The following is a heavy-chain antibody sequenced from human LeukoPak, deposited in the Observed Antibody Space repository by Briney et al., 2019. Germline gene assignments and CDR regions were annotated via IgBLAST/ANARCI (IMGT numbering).Heavy chain of an antibody. V-gene: IGHV3-7*03. CDR1: GFTFSGFW. Sequence: GGSLRLSCAVSGFTFSGFWMSWSCQAPGKGLEWVASINSDGSEGYYADVVKGRFTISRDNAKNSLYLQINSLRAEDTAVYYCARSSYSSSSSVWGQGTMVTVSS. CDR3: ARSSYSSSSSV. D-gene: IGHD6-6*01. J-gene: IGHJ3*01. CDR2: INSDGSEG.